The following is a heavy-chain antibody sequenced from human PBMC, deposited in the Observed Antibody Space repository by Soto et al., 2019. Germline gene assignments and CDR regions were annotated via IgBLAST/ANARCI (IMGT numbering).Heavy chain of an antibody. D-gene: IGHD3-22*01. CDR3: ARGLRWYYDSSGYSDAFDI. J-gene: IGHJ3*02. V-gene: IGHV1-8*01. CDR1: GYTFTSDD. CDR2: MNPNSGNT. Sequence: ASVKVSCKASGYTFTSDDINWGRQATGEGVEWMGWMNPNSGNTGYAQKFQGRVTMTRNTSISTAYMELSSLRSEDTAVYYCARGLRWYYDSSGYSDAFDIWGQGTMVTVSS.